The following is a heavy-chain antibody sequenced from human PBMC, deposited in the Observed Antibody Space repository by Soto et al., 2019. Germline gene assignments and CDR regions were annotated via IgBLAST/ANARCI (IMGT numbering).Heavy chain of an antibody. CDR1: GYSFTDYH. D-gene: IGHD2-8*01. J-gene: IGHJ6*02. V-gene: IGHV1-2*04. CDR3: ARGDSTDCSNGVCSFFYNHEMDV. Sequence: ASVKVSCKASGYSFTDYHIHWVRQAPGQGLEWLGRINPKSGGTSTAQKFQGWVTMTTDTSISTASMELTRLTSDDATIYYCARGDSTDCSNGVCSFFYNHEMDVWGQGTTVTVSS. CDR2: INPKSGGT.